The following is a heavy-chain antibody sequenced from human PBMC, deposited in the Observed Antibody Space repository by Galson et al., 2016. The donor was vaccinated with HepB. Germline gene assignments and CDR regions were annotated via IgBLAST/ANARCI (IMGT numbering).Heavy chain of an antibody. CDR1: GFSLTPTTVA. J-gene: IGHJ4*02. D-gene: IGHD3-22*01. CDR2: IYWDDDK. CDR3: ARWYYYDSSGYSQQFDY. V-gene: IGHV2-5*02. Sequence: PALVKPTQTLTLTCTFSGFSLTPTTVAVGWIRQPPGKALEWLALIYWDDDKRYSPSLTTRLTITKDTSKNQVVLTMTNMDPVDTATFYSARWYYYDSSGYSQQFDYWGQGTLVTVSS.